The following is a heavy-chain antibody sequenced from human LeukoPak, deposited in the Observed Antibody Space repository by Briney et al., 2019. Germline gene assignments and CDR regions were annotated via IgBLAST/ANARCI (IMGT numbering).Heavy chain of an antibody. CDR2: IYYSGST. J-gene: IGHJ3*02. Sequence: SETLSLTCTVSGGSISNSSYYWGWIRQPPGKGLEWIASIYYSGSTYYNPSLKSRVTISVDTSKNQFSLKLSSVTAADTAVYYCARGMVGIFGDDAFDIWGQGTMVTVSS. V-gene: IGHV4-39*07. D-gene: IGHD2-21*01. CDR3: ARGMVGIFGDDAFDI. CDR1: GGSISNSSYY.